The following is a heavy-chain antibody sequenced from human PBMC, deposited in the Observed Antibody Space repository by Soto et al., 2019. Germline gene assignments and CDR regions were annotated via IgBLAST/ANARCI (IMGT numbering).Heavy chain of an antibody. CDR3: AKDLYVQPPSGWFDP. Sequence: AGGSLRLSCEGSGFTFSDYYISWIRQAPGKGLEWISYSSNSGTFPRYADSVKGRFSISRDNTKNLLYLQMNSLRAEDTAVYYCAKDLYVQPPSGWFDPWGQGTVVTVS. V-gene: IGHV3-11*05. J-gene: IGHJ5*02. CDR2: SSNSGTFP. D-gene: IGHD1-26*01. CDR1: GFTFSDYY.